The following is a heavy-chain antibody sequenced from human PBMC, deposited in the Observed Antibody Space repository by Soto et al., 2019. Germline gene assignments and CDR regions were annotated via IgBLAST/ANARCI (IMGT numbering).Heavy chain of an antibody. J-gene: IGHJ2*01. CDR3: ARAGSLGYSDPLRVDWYFDL. CDR2: IIPILGIA. D-gene: IGHD6-13*01. V-gene: IGHV1-69*02. CDR1: GGTFSSYT. Sequence: QVQLVQSGAEVKKPGSSVKVSCKASGGTFSSYTISWVRQAPGQGLEWMGRIIPILGIANYAQKFQGRVTITADKSTSTAYMELSSLRSEDTAVYYCARAGSLGYSDPLRVDWYFDLWGRGTLVTVAS.